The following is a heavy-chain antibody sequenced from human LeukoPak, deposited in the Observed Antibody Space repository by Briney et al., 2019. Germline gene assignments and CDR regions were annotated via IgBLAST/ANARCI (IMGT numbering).Heavy chain of an antibody. CDR3: ARDDPAAGHVFDY. Sequence: GTSLRLSCAACRFNFGIYGMHWVRQAPGKGLEWVAVMWDDGTNEYYVESVKGRFTISRDNGKRTLYLQMDSLRVEDTAVYYCARDDPAAGHVFDYWSQGTLVTVSS. CDR2: MWDDGTNE. J-gene: IGHJ4*02. V-gene: IGHV3-33*01. CDR1: RFNFGIYG.